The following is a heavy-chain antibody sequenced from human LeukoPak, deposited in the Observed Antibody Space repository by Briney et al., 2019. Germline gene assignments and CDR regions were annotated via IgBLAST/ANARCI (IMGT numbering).Heavy chain of an antibody. D-gene: IGHD4-17*01. CDR1: GFTFSSYG. J-gene: IGHJ4*02. CDR2: ISYDGSNK. CDR3: AKDNGDYVLGFDY. Sequence: GGSLRLSCAASGFTFSSYGMHWVGQAPGKGLEWVAVISYDGSNKYYADSVKGRFTISRDNSKNTLYLQMNSLRAEDTAVYYCAKDNGDYVLGFDYWGQGTLVTVSS. V-gene: IGHV3-30*18.